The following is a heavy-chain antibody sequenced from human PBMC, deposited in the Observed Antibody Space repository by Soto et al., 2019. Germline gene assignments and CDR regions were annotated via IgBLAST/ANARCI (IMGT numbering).Heavy chain of an antibody. CDR2: IYYSGST. D-gene: IGHD2-15*01. V-gene: IGHV4-59*01. J-gene: IGHJ4*02. CDR3: ARTHGGTSPDY. CDR1: GGSISSYY. Sequence: SETLSLTCTVSGGSISSYYWSWIRQPPGKGLEWIGYIYYSGSTNYNPSLKSRVTISVGTSKNQFSLKLSSVTAADTAVYYCARTHGGTSPDYWGQGTLVTVSS.